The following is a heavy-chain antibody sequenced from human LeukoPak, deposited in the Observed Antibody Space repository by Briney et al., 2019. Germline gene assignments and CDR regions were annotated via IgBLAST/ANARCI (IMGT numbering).Heavy chain of an antibody. CDR3: ARDKQLGSNWFDP. J-gene: IGHJ5*02. CDR2: IIPIFGTA. Sequence: GASVKVSCKASGGTFSSYAISWVRQAPGQGLEWMGGIIPIFGTANYAQKFQGRVTITADESTSTAYMELRSLRSEDTAVYYCARDKQLGSNWFDPWGQGTLVTVSS. V-gene: IGHV1-69*13. D-gene: IGHD6-13*01. CDR1: GGTFSSYA.